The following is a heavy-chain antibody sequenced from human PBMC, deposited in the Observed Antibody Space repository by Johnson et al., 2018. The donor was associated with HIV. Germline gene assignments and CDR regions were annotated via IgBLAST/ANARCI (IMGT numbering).Heavy chain of an antibody. J-gene: IGHJ3*02. Sequence: VQLVESGGGLVQPGGSLRLSCAASGLTFSGSGMHWVRQAQGKGLEWVAFTRYDGSNKHYVDSVKGRFTISRDNSKNTLYLQMNSLRAEDTAVYFCARACRYYGSGSCLREGGTFDIWCQGTMVTVSS. D-gene: IGHD3-10*01. CDR1: GLTFSGSG. V-gene: IGHV3-30*02. CDR3: ARACRYYGSGSCLREGGTFDI. CDR2: TRYDGSNK.